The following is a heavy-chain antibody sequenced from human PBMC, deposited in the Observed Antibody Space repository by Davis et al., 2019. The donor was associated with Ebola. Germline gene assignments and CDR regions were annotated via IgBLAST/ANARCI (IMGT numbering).Heavy chain of an antibody. D-gene: IGHD3-3*01. CDR3: ASQGFRQSRDY. V-gene: IGHV3-74*01. Sequence: PGGSLRLSCAAPGFTFSNYWMHWVRQAPGKGLMWVSRVNHEGSSTTYADSVKGRFTISRDNAKNTLYLQMNSLRAEDSAVYYCASQGFRQSRDYWGQGTLVTVSP. CDR1: GFTFSNYW. J-gene: IGHJ4*01. CDR2: VNHEGSST.